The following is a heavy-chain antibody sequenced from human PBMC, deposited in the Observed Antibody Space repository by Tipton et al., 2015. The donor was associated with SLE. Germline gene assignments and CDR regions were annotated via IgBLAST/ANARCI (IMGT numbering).Heavy chain of an antibody. Sequence: SLRLSCAASGFTFSSYWMHWVRQAPGKGLVWVSRINSVGSSASYADSVKGRFTISRDNAKNTLYLQMNSLGAEDTAVYYCAKLAVGGYLYYFDYWGQGILVTVSS. D-gene: IGHD6-19*01. J-gene: IGHJ4*02. CDR2: INSVGSSA. CDR1: GFTFSSYW. V-gene: IGHV3-74*01. CDR3: AKLAVGGYLYYFDY.